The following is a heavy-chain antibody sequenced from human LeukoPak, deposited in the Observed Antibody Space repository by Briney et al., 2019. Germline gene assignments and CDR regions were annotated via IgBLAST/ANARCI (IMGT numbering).Heavy chain of an antibody. V-gene: IGHV4-59*01. CDR1: GDSMSSYY. CDR3: AEGVIAPAYFDY. D-gene: IGHD2-21*01. CDR2: IYYSGST. J-gene: IGHJ4*02. Sequence: SETLSLTCTVSGDSMSSYYWSWIRQPPGKGLEWIGYIYYSGSTNHNPSLKSRVTISADTSKNQFSLKLSSVTAVDTAVYYCAEGVIAPAYFDYWGQGTLVTVSS.